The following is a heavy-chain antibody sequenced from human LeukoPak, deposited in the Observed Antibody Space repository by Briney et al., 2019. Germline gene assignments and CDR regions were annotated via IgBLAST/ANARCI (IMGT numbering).Heavy chain of an antibody. CDR1: GYTFTSYG. D-gene: IGHD3-10*01. CDR3: AKFKRWGQFGESLGQYFDY. J-gene: IGHJ4*02. CDR2: ISAYNGNT. Sequence: GASVKVSCKASGYTFTSYGISWVRQAPGQGLEWMGWISAYNGNTNYAQKLQGRVTMTTDTSTSTAYMEVSRLRAEDTAVYYCAKFKRWGQFGESLGQYFDYWGQGTLVTVSS. V-gene: IGHV1-18*01.